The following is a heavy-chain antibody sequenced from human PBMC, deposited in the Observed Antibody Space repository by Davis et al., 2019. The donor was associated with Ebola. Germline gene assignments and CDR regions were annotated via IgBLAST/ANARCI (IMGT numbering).Heavy chain of an antibody. V-gene: IGHV1-69*06. CDR2: IIPIFGTA. J-gene: IGHJ4*02. Sequence: AASVKVSCKASGGTFSSYAISWVRQAPGQGLEWMGVIIPIFGTANYAQKFQGRVTITADKSTSTAYMELRSLRSDDTAVYYCARDPGRGSYSDFDYWGQGTLVTVSS. CDR1: GGTFSSYA. D-gene: IGHD1-26*01. CDR3: ARDPGRGSYSDFDY.